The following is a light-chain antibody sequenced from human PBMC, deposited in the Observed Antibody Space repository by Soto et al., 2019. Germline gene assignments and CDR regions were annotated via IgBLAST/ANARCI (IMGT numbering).Light chain of an antibody. CDR1: SSDVGGYNY. CDR3: SSYTSSSTLVV. V-gene: IGLV2-14*01. CDR2: DVS. Sequence: QSALTQPASVSGSPGQSITISCTGTSSDVGGYNYVSWYQQHPGNAPKLMIYDVSNRPSGVSNRFSGSKSGNTASLTISVLQAEDEADYYCSSYTSSSTLVVFGGGTKVTVL. J-gene: IGLJ2*01.